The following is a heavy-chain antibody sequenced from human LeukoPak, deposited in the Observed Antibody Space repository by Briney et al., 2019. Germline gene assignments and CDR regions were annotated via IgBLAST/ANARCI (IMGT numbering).Heavy chain of an antibody. CDR3: AKGTRTLAAAGLDY. CDR1: GFTFSTYA. CDR2: ISDDGRHN. Sequence: PGGSLRLSCAASGFTFSTYAMNWVRQAPGKGLEWVAVISDDGRHNYYADSVKGRFTISRDNSKSTLYLQMNSLRAEDTAVYYCAKGTRTLAAAGLDYWGQGTLVTVSS. D-gene: IGHD6-13*01. J-gene: IGHJ4*02. V-gene: IGHV3-30*04.